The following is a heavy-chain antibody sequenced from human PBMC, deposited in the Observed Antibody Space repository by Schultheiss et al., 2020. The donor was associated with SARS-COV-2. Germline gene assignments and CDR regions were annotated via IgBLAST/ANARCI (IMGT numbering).Heavy chain of an antibody. CDR2: IYSGGTT. V-gene: IGHV3-NL1*01. D-gene: IGHD4-17*01. CDR1: GFTFSSYA. Sequence: GGSLRLSCAASGFTFSSYAMHWVRQAPGKGLEWVAVIYSGGTTYYADSVKGRFTISRDISKNTLYLQMNSLRAEDTAVYYCARDGLRTTVTFDLWGRGTLVTVSS. CDR3: ARDGLRTTVTFDL. J-gene: IGHJ2*01.